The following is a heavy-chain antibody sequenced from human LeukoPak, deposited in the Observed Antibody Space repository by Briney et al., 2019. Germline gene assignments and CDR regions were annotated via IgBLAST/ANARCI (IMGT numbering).Heavy chain of an antibody. CDR2: IHGDGKKT. D-gene: IGHD6-19*01. CDR3: ASDPDSGGWSTFDN. CDR1: GFTFSSYW. J-gene: IGHJ4*02. V-gene: IGHV3-74*01. Sequence: GGSLRLSCAASGFTFSSYWMHWVRQAPGKGLVWVSRIHGDGKKTTYADSVKGRFTISRDNAKNTLYLQMNSLRVEDTAVYYCASDPDSGGWSTFDNWGQGSLVTVSS.